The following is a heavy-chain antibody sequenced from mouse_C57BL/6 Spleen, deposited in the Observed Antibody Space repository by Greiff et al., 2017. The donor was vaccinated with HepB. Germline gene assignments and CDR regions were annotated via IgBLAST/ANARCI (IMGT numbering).Heavy chain of an antibody. D-gene: IGHD2-4*01. CDR1: GYTFTSYW. V-gene: IGHV1-55*01. Sequence: VQLQQSGAELVKPGASVKMSCKASGYTFTSYWITWVKQRPGQGLEWIGDIYPGSGSTNYNEKFKSKATLTVDTSSSTAYMQLSSLTSEDSAVYYCARAGDYDYWYFDVWGTGTTVTVSS. CDR2: IYPGSGST. J-gene: IGHJ1*03. CDR3: ARAGDYDYWYFDV.